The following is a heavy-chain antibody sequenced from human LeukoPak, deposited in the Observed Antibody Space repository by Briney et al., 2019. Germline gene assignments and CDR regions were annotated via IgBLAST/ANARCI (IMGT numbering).Heavy chain of an antibody. CDR2: IKQDGSEK. Sequence: GGSLRLSCAASGFTFSSYWMSWVRQAPGKGLEWVANIKQDGSEKYYVDSVKGRFTISRDSAKNSLYLQMNSLRAEDTAVYYCARSSNTGYFSYWGQGTLVTVSS. J-gene: IGHJ4*02. D-gene: IGHD3-9*01. CDR3: ARSSNTGYFSY. CDR1: GFTFSSYW. V-gene: IGHV3-7*01.